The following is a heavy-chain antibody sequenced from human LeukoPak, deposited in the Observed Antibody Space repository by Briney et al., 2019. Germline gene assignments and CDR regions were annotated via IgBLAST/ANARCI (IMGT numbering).Heavy chain of an antibody. V-gene: IGHV4-59*12. J-gene: IGHJ3*02. D-gene: IGHD2-21*01. CDR1: GDSISRYY. CDR3: ARERHIASDSFDI. CDR2: ISYSGST. Sequence: SETLSLTCTVSGDSISRYYWSWIRQPPGKGLEWIGYISYSGSTNYNPSLRSRVTMSADTSKNQFSLELTSVTAADTAVYYCARERHIASDSFDIWGPGTLVTVSS.